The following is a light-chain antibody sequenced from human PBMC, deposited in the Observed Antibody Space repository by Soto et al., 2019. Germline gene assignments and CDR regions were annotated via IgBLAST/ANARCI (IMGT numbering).Light chain of an antibody. CDR3: HQSYSTPCH. V-gene: IGKV1-39*01. CDR2: SAS. Sequence: DIQMTQSPSSLSASVGDRVTIICRASQSIRSSLNWYQKKPGKAPELLIYSASSLQRGVASRFSGSGSGTAFTLTISSLQPEDFATYHCHQSYSTPCHFGQGKKLEIK. J-gene: IGKJ2*01. CDR1: QSIRSS.